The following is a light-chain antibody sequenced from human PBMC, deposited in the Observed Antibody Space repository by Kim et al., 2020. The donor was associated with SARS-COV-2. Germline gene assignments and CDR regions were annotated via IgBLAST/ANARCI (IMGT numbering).Light chain of an antibody. J-gene: IGLJ2*01. CDR2: DVS. V-gene: IGLV2-11*01. CDR3: CSYAGSYTFKV. CDR1: ISDVGIYNY. Sequence: SVTVSCTGTISDVGIYNYVSWYQQHPGKAPKLMIYDVSKRPSGVPDRFSGSKSGNTASLTISGLQAEDEADYYCCSYAGSYTFKVFGGGTQLTVL.